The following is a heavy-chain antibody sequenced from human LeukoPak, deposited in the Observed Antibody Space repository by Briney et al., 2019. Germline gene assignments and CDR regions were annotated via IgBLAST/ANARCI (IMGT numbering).Heavy chain of an antibody. Sequence: GGSLRLSCAASGFTFSTHGMNWVRQAPGKGLEWVGRIKRKTDGGTTDYAAPVKGRFSISRDDSKNTLYLQMNGLKTEDTAVYYCTTLGAFDYWGLGTLVTVSS. CDR1: GFTFSTHG. CDR2: IKRKTDGGTT. CDR3: TTLGAFDY. J-gene: IGHJ4*02. D-gene: IGHD4/OR15-4a*01. V-gene: IGHV3-15*01.